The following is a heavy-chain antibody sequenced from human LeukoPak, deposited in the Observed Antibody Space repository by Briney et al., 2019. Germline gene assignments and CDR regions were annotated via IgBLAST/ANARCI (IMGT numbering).Heavy chain of an antibody. CDR3: ARDGYPFEY. Sequence: PGGSLRLSCAASGFKFSSYWMSWVRQAPGKGLEWVANIKQDGSEEYHLDSVKGRFTISRDNARSSLYLQLDSLRAEDTAVYYCARDGYPFEYWGQGTLVTVSS. J-gene: IGHJ4*02. V-gene: IGHV3-7*05. D-gene: IGHD5-12*01. CDR2: IKQDGSEE. CDR1: GFKFSSYW.